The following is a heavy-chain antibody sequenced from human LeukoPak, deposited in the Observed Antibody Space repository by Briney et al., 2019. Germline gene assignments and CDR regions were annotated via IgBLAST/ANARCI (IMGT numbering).Heavy chain of an antibody. CDR1: GFTFSNYA. CDR2: VSGGGGTT. V-gene: IGHV3-23*01. D-gene: IGHD2/OR15-2a*01. J-gene: IGHJ6*02. CDR3: AKVVINSSRFFYYYALDV. Sequence: GGSLRLSCAASGFTFSNYAMTWARQAPGKGLEWVSVVSGGGGTTYYADSVKGRFTISRDNAKNTLYLQMNRLRAEDTAIYYCAKVVINSSRFFYYYALDVWGQGTTVTVSS.